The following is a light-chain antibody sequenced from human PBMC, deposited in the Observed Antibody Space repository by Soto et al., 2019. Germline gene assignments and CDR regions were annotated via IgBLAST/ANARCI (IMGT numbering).Light chain of an antibody. CDR1: QSVSSSY. CDR2: GAS. V-gene: IGKV3-20*01. CDR3: QQYGSSPRT. Sequence: QSVSSSYLAWYQQKPGQAPRLLIYGASSRATGIPDRFSGSGSGTDFTLTISRLEPEDFAVYYCQQYGSSPRTFGQGTKVDI. J-gene: IGKJ1*01.